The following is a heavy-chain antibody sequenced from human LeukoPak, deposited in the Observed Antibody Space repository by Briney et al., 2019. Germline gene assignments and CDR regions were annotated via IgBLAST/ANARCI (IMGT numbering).Heavy chain of an antibody. Sequence: SETLSLTCAVYGGPFSGYYWSWIRQPPGKGLEWIGEINHSGSTNYNPSLKSRVTISVDTSKNQFSLKLSSVTAADTAVYYCASSHFRTIFGVVIDRNLDYWGQGTLVTVSS. CDR1: GGPFSGYY. D-gene: IGHD3-3*01. V-gene: IGHV4-34*01. J-gene: IGHJ4*02. CDR2: INHSGST. CDR3: ASSHFRTIFGVVIDRNLDY.